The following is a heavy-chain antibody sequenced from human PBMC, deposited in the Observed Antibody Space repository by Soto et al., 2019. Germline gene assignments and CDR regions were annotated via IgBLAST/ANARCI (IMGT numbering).Heavy chain of an antibody. CDR3: ARVWYDYDSSGGNWFDP. V-gene: IGHV4-31*03. D-gene: IGHD3-22*01. J-gene: IGHJ5*02. CDR2: IYYSGST. CDR1: GGSISSGGYY. Sequence: SETLSLTCTVSGGSISSGGYYWSWIRQHPGKGLEWIGYIYYSGSTYYNPSLKSRVTISVDTSKNQFSLKLSSVTAADTAVYYCARVWYDYDSSGGNWFDPWGQGTLVTVSS.